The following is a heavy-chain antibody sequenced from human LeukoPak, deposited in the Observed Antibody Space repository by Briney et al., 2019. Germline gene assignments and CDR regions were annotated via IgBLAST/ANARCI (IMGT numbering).Heavy chain of an antibody. D-gene: IGHD4-23*01. Sequence: PSETLSLTCTVSGGSISSYYWSWIRQPPGKGLEWIGYIYYSGSTNYNPSLKSRVTISVDTSKNQFSLKLSSVTAADTAVYYCARVSVWDGANSGRYFFDYWGQGTLVTVSS. CDR1: GGSISSYY. J-gene: IGHJ4*02. V-gene: IGHV4-59*01. CDR3: ARVSVWDGANSGRYFFDY. CDR2: IYYSGST.